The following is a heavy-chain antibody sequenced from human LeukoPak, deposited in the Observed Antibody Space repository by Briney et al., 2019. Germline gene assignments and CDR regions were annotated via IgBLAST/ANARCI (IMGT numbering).Heavy chain of an antibody. V-gene: IGHV4-30-2*01. Sequence: PSETLSLTCTVSGGSISSGGYYWSWIRQPPGKGLEWIGYIYHSGSTYYNPSLKSRVTISVDRSKNQFSLKLSSVTAADTAVYYCASNSEGGNSSAFDIWGQGTMVTVSS. CDR2: IYHSGST. J-gene: IGHJ3*02. CDR3: ASNSEGGNSSAFDI. CDR1: GGSISSGGYY. D-gene: IGHD4-23*01.